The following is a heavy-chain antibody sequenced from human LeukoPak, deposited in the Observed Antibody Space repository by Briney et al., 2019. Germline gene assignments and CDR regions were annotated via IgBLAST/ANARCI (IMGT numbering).Heavy chain of an antibody. Sequence: GGSLRLSCAASGFTFSSYAMSWVRQAPGKGLEWVSAISGSGGSTYYADSVKGRFTISRDSSKNTLYLQMNSLRAEDTAVYYCAKEKGYSYGYAFENGMDVWGQGTTVTVSS. CDR1: GFTFSSYA. CDR2: ISGSGGST. D-gene: IGHD5-18*01. CDR3: AKEKGYSYGYAFENGMDV. V-gene: IGHV3-23*01. J-gene: IGHJ6*02.